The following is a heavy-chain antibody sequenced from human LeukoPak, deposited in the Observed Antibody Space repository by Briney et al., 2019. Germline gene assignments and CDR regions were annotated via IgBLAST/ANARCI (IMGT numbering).Heavy chain of an antibody. CDR3: ARDRGRYSYGPYYYYMDV. D-gene: IGHD5-18*01. Sequence: PSETLSLTCTVSGGSISSYYWSWIRQPPGKGLEWIGRIYTSGSTSYNPSLKSRVTISVDTSKNQFSLKLSSVTAADTAVYYCARDRGRYSYGPYYYYMDVWGKGTTVTVSS. V-gene: IGHV4-4*08. CDR1: GGSISSYY. J-gene: IGHJ6*03. CDR2: IYTSGST.